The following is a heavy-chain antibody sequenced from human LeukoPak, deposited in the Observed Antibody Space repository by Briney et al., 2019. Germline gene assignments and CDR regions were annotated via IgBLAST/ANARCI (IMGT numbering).Heavy chain of an antibody. V-gene: IGHV1-2*02. CDR2: INPNSGGT. J-gene: IGHJ4*02. CDR3: ARWVGSKYYFDY. Sequence: ASVKVSCKASGYTFTGYYMHWVRQAPGQGLEWMGWINPNSGGTNYAQKFQGRVTMTRDTSISTAYMELSRLRSDDTAVYYCARWVGSKYYFDYWGQGTLVTVSS. CDR1: GYTFTGYY. D-gene: IGHD4-11*01.